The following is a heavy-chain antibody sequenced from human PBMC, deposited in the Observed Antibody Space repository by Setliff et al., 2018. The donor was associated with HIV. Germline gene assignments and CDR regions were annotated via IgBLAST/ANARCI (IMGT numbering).Heavy chain of an antibody. Sequence: GGSLRLSCAASGFTFSPYWMHWVRQAPGKGLVWVSAISSGGEIMFYADSVKGRFTISRDNSKNTLYLQMISLRADDTAVYYCAKDYLSRRVVAATPTHSEYWGQGTLVTVSS. D-gene: IGHD2-15*01. J-gene: IGHJ4*02. CDR1: GFTFSPYW. V-gene: IGHV3-23*01. CDR3: AKDYLSRRVVAATPTHSEY. CDR2: ISSGGEIM.